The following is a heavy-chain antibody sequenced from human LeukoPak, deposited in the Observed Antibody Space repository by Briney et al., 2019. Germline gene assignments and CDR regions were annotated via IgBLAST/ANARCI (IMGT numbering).Heavy chain of an antibody. CDR3: AKDAIVGATTVFFDY. D-gene: IGHD1-26*01. J-gene: IGHJ4*02. CDR2: ISYDGSNK. Sequence: GGSLRPSCAASGFTFSSYGMHWVRQAPGKGLEWVAVISYDGSNKYYADSVKGRFTISRDNSKNTLYLQMNSLRAEDTAVYYCAKDAIVGATTVFFDYWGQGTLVTVSS. V-gene: IGHV3-30*18. CDR1: GFTFSSYG.